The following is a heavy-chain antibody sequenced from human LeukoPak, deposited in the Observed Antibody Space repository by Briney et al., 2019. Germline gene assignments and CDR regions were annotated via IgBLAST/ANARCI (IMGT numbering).Heavy chain of an antibody. D-gene: IGHD6-13*01. CDR2: FDPEDGET. CDR3: ARDQGTLGIFDP. J-gene: IGHJ5*02. CDR1: GYTLTELS. V-gene: IGHV1-24*01. Sequence: ASVKVSCKVSGYTLTELSMHWVRQAPGKGLEWMGGFDPEDGETIYAQKFQGRVTMTRDTSISTAYMELSRLRSDDTAVYYCARDQGTLGIFDPWGQGTLVTVSS.